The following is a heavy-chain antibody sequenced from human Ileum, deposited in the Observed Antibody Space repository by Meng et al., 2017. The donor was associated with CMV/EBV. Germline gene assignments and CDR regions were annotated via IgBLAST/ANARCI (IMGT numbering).Heavy chain of an antibody. CDR2: IHTSGTT. CDR1: DGYISSYY. J-gene: IGHJ4*02. CDR3: AREKSSCTSSTCYGVDS. V-gene: IGHV4-4*07. Sequence: GRLQDPGPGPVKPSETLAPPCHVCDGYISSYYWSWIRQSAGKGLEWIGRIHTSGTTNYNPSLKSRVTLSLDTSKDQFSLKLTSVTAADTAVYYCAREKSSCTSSTCYGVDSWGQGTLVTVSS. D-gene: IGHD2-2*01.